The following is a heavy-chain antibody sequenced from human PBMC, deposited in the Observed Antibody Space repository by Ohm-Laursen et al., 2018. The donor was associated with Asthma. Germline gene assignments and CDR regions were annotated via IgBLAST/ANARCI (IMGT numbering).Heavy chain of an antibody. Sequence: SLRLSCAASGFTFTNYWMHWVRQAPGKGLVWVSRINSDGTTTSYADSVKGRFTISRDNAKNTLYLQMNSLRAEDTAVYYCTRGGHYGSYFDYWGQGTLVTVSS. CDR1: GFTFTNYW. CDR3: TRGGHYGSYFDY. CDR2: INSDGTTT. V-gene: IGHV3-74*01. J-gene: IGHJ4*02. D-gene: IGHD4-17*01.